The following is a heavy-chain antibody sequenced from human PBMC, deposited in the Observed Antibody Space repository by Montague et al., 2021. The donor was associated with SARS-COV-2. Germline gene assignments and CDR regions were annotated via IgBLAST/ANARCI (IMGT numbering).Heavy chain of an antibody. V-gene: IGHV3-21*01. CDR3: ARIDSGLDS. D-gene: IGHD4-17*01. CDR1: GFPFSDYN. CDR2: ISGTSSHI. Sequence: SRRLSCAASGFPFSDYNMVWVRQAPGKGLEWVSSISGTSSHIYYADSVKGRFTISRDNAKNSLYLQMNSLRAEDTAVYYCARIDSGLDSWGQGTLVTVSS. J-gene: IGHJ5*01.